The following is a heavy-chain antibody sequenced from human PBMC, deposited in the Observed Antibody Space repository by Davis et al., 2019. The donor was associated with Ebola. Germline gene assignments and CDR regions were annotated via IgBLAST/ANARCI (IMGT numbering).Heavy chain of an antibody. J-gene: IGHJ6*02. CDR3: ARDLRYYYYGMDV. Sequence: MPSETLSLTCTVSGGSTSSSSYYWGWIRQPPGKGLEWIGRIYYSGSTYYNPSLKSRVTISVDTSKNQFSLKLSSVTAADTAVYYCARDLRYYYYGMDVWGQGTTVTVSS. CDR1: GGSTSSSSYY. V-gene: IGHV4-39*02. D-gene: IGHD3-10*01. CDR2: IYYSGST.